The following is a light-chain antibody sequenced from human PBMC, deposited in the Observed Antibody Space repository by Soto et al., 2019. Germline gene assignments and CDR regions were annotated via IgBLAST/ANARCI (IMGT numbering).Light chain of an antibody. Sequence: EMVMTQSPATLSVSPGERATLSCRASQNLSRNLAWYQQQPGQAPRLLIFYASTRATGIPARFSGSGSGTDLTLTISSLQSEDFAVYYCQQYDKWPHTFGQGTKLEIK. CDR1: QNLSRN. CDR2: YAS. J-gene: IGKJ2*01. V-gene: IGKV3-15*01. CDR3: QQYDKWPHT.